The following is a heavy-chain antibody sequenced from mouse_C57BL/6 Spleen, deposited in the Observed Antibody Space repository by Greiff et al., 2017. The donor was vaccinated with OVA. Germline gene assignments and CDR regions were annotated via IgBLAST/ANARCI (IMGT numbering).Heavy chain of an antibody. J-gene: IGHJ2*01. CDR2: ISNGGGST. CDR3: ARGGFYDYDAFDY. D-gene: IGHD2-4*01. CDR1: GFTFSDYY. V-gene: IGHV5-12*01. Sequence: EVQLKESGGGLVQPGGSLKLSCAASGFTFSDYYMYWVRQTPEKRLEWVAYISNGGGSTYYPDTVKGRFTISRDNAKNTLYLQMSRLKSEDTAMYYCARGGFYDYDAFDYWGQGTTLTVSS.